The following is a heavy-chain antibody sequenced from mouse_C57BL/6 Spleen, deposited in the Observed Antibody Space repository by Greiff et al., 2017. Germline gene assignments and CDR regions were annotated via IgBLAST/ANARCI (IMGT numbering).Heavy chain of an antibody. V-gene: IGHV5-17*01. D-gene: IGHD1-1*01. CDR1: GFTFSDYG. CDR2: ISSGSSTI. J-gene: IGHJ2*01. CDR3: ATITTVYFDY. Sequence: EVHLVESGGGLVKPGGSLKLSCAASGFTFSDYGMHWVRQAPEKGLEWVAYISSGSSTIYYADTVKGRFTISRDNAKNTLFLQMTSLRSEDTAMYYCATITTVYFDYGGQGTTLTVSS.